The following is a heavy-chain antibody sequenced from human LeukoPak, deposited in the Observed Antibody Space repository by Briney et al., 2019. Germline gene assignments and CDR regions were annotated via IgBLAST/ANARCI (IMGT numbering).Heavy chain of an antibody. Sequence: TSVKVSCKASGFTFTSPAVQWVRQARGQRLEWIGWIVVGSGNTNYAQKFQERVTITRDMSTSTAYMELSSLRSEDTAVYCCARDPTGAAPLPTYGYGMDVWGQGTTVTVSS. V-gene: IGHV1-58*01. CDR1: GFTFTSPA. D-gene: IGHD6-6*01. J-gene: IGHJ6*02. CDR2: IVVGSGNT. CDR3: ARDPTGAAPLPTYGYGMDV.